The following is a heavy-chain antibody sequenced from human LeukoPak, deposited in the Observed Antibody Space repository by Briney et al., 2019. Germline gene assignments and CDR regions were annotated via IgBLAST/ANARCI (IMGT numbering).Heavy chain of an antibody. Sequence: GESLRLSCAASGFILSSYWMSWVRQAPGKGLEWVASIKEGRTETYYVDSVKGRFTISRDSAKNSLYLQMNSLRAEDTAVYYCARDSDRRSDCWGQGTLVTVSS. CDR1: GFILSSYW. J-gene: IGHJ4*02. CDR3: ARDSDRRSDC. CDR2: IKEGRTET. D-gene: IGHD3-22*01. V-gene: IGHV3-7*05.